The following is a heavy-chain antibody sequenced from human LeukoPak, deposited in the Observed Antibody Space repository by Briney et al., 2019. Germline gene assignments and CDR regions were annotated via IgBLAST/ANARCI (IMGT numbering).Heavy chain of an antibody. Sequence: GWSLRLSCAASGFTFSSYGMHWVRQAPGKGLEWVAGISYDGSNKYYADSVKGRFTISRDNSKNTLYLQMNSLRVDDTAVYYCAKDGTRGIRFGKIPHYFDYWGQGTLVTVSS. V-gene: IGHV3-30*18. D-gene: IGHD3-10*01. J-gene: IGHJ4*02. CDR1: GFTFSSYG. CDR3: AKDGTRGIRFGKIPHYFDY. CDR2: ISYDGSNK.